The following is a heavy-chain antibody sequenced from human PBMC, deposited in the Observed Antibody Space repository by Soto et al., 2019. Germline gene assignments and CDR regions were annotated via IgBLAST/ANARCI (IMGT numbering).Heavy chain of an antibody. D-gene: IGHD2-15*01. CDR3: AAFSPYCSGGSCRFDP. Sequence: EVQLVESGGGLVQPGRSLRLSCAASGFTFDDYAMHWVRQAPGKGLEWVSGISWNSGSIGYADSVKGRFTISRDNAKNSLYLKMNSLRAEDTALYYCAAFSPYCSGGSCRFDPWGQGTLVTVSS. CDR1: GFTFDDYA. J-gene: IGHJ5*02. V-gene: IGHV3-9*01. CDR2: ISWNSGSI.